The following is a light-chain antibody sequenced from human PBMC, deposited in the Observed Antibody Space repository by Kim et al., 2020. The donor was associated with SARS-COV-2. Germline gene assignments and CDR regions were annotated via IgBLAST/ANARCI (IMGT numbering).Light chain of an antibody. CDR2: GAS. V-gene: IGKV3-20*01. CDR1: QSISSNY. CDR3: QYYGGSWT. J-gene: IGKJ1*01. Sequence: LSPGERATLSCRASQSISSNYLAWYQQKPGQAPRLLIYGASSRATGIPDRFSGSGSGTDFTLTISRLEPDDFAVYYCQYYGGSWTFGQGTKVDIK.